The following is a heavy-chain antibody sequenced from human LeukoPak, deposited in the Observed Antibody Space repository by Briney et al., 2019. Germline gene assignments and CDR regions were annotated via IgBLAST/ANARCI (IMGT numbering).Heavy chain of an antibody. V-gene: IGHV3-7*01. CDR3: ARARSSCCDFDY. J-gene: IGHJ4*02. D-gene: IGHD2-15*01. CDR2: IKQDGSGR. CDR1: GFTFSSSW. Sequence: PGGSLRLSCAASGFTFSSSWMSWVRQAPGKGLEWVANIKQDGSGRYFVDSVKGRFTTSRDNAKNSLFLQMNSLRAEDTAVYYCARARSSCCDFDYWGQGTLVTVSS.